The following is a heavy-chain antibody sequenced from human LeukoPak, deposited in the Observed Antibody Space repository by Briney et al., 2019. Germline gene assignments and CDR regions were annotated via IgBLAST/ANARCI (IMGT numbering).Heavy chain of an antibody. D-gene: IGHD3-10*01. J-gene: IGHJ4*02. V-gene: IGHV3-15*01. Sequence: GGSLRLSCAASGLSISNDWMSWVRQAPGKGLEWVARVKSKSAGETTNYAAPVKGRFTISRDDSKNTLYLQMNSLKTEDTAVYYCTLIQGWGSGSYYRDFWGQGTLVTVSS. CDR1: GLSISNDW. CDR3: TLIQGWGSGSYYRDF. CDR2: VKSKSAGETT.